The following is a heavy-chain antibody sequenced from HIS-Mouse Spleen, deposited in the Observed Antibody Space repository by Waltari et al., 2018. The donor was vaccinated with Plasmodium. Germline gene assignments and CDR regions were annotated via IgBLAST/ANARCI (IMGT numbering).Heavy chain of an antibody. Sequence: QLQLQESGPGLVKPSETLSLTCTVSGGSISSSSYYWGWIRQPPGKGLEWIGSIYYSGSTYYKQSLKSRVTISVDTSKNQFSLKLSSVTAADTAVYYCARVGYYDSSGYYYAALNYFQHWGQGTLVTVSS. J-gene: IGHJ1*01. D-gene: IGHD3-22*01. V-gene: IGHV4-39*07. CDR1: GGSISSSSYY. CDR3: ARVGYYDSSGYYYAALNYFQH. CDR2: IYYSGST.